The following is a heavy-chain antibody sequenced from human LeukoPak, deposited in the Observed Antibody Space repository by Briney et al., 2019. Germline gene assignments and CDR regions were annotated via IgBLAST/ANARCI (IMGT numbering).Heavy chain of an antibody. CDR3: ARATELLPVLDY. Sequence: ASVKVSCKASGYTSTSYYMHWVRQAPGQGLEWMGIINPSGGSTSYAQKFQGRVTMTRDTSTSTVYMELSSLRSEDTAVYYCARATELLPVLDYWGQGTLVTVSS. CDR2: INPSGGST. D-gene: IGHD1-26*01. J-gene: IGHJ4*02. V-gene: IGHV1-46*01. CDR1: GYTSTSYY.